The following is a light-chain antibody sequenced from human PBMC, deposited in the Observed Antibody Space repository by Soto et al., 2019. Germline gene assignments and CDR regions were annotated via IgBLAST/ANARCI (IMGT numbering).Light chain of an antibody. V-gene: IGLV2-8*01. CDR1: SSDVGGYNY. J-gene: IGLJ1*01. CDR2: EVD. CDR3: CSYAGSNNV. Sequence: SLLTQPPPASGSPGQSVTISCTGTSSDVGGYNYVSWYQQHPGKAPKLMIYEVDKRPSGVPDRFSGSKSGNTASLTVSGLQAEDEADYYCCSYAGSNNVFGTGTKVTVL.